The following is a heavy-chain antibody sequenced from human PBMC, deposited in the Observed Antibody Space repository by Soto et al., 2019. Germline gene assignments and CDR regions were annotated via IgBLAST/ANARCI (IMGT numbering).Heavy chain of an antibody. CDR1: GFIFSNYA. CDR2: ISGSGRST. CDR3: AKGLYGDYVPTSFDY. Sequence: GGSLRLSCGASGFIFSNYAMTWVRQAPGKALDWVPAISGSGRSTYYADSVKGRFSISRDNSKNTLYLQMNSLRAEDTAVYYCAKGLYGDYVPTSFDYWGQGTLVTVSS. V-gene: IGHV3-23*01. J-gene: IGHJ4*02. D-gene: IGHD4-17*01.